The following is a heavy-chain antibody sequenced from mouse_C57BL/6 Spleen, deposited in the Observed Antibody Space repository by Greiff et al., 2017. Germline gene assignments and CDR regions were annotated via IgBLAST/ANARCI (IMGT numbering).Heavy chain of an antibody. Sequence: EVKLEESGPELVKPGASVKMSCKASGYTFTDYNMHWVKQSHGKSLEWIGYINPNNGGTSSNQKFKGKATLTVNKSSSTAYMELRSLTSEDSAVYYCARGGQRRLQNWGQGTLVTVSA. CDR3: ARGGQRRLQN. CDR1: GYTFTDYN. D-gene: IGHD3-2*02. CDR2: INPNNGGT. V-gene: IGHV1-22*01. J-gene: IGHJ3*01.